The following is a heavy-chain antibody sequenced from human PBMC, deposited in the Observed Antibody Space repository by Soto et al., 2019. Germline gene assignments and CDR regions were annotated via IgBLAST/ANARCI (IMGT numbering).Heavy chain of an antibody. J-gene: IGHJ4*02. D-gene: IGHD3-9*01. V-gene: IGHV5-10-1*01. CDR2: IDPSDSYT. Sequence: GESLKISCKGSGYSFTSYWISWVRQMPGKGLEWMGRIDPSDSYTNYSPSFQGHVTISADKSISTAYLQWSSLKAPDTAMYYCARGGQYYDILTGYPIDYWGQGTLVTVSS. CDR1: GYSFTSYW. CDR3: ARGGQYYDILTGYPIDY.